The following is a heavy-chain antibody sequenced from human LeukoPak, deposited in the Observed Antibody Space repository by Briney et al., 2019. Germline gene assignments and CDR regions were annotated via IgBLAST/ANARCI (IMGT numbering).Heavy chain of an antibody. CDR2: ISYDGSNK. CDR1: GFTFSSYG. Sequence: PGRSLRLSCAASGFTFSSYGMHWVRQAPGEGLEWVAVISYDGSNKYYADSVKGRFTISRDNSKNTLYLQMTSLRVEDTALYYCANEIRPNDYWGQGTLVSVSS. CDR3: ANEIRPNDY. V-gene: IGHV3-30*18. D-gene: IGHD3-16*01. J-gene: IGHJ4*02.